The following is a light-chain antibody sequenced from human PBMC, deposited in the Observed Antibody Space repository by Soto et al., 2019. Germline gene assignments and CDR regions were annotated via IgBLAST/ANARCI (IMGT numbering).Light chain of an antibody. CDR2: WAS. Sequence: DIQLTQSPSTLSASVGDRVTITCRASESITTWLAWYQQKPGQAPRLLIYWASTRESGVPDRFSGSGSGTDFTLTIRSVQPEDVAVYFCYQYEQTPPWTFCRGTKVEIK. V-gene: IGKV1-5*03. J-gene: IGKJ1*01. CDR1: ESITTW. CDR3: YQYEQTPPWT.